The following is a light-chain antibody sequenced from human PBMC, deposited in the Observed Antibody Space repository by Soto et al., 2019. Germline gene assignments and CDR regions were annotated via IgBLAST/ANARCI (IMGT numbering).Light chain of an antibody. CDR3: LQDYNYPRT. Sequence: AIQMTQSPSSLSASLGDRFTITCLASQGIRNDLGWYQQKPGKAPKLLIYAASSLQSGVPSRLSGSGSGKDFTITISSLQPEDFATYYCLQDYNYPRTFGQGTKVDIK. CDR1: QGIRND. CDR2: AAS. V-gene: IGKV1-6*01. J-gene: IGKJ1*01.